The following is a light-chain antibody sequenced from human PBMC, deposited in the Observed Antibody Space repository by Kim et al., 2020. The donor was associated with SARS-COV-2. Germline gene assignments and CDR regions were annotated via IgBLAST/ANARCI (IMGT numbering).Light chain of an antibody. CDR3: QQSYGTPRT. V-gene: IGKV1-39*01. Sequence: ASVGDRVTITCRASQTISTYLNWFQQKPGQAPKLLIYGTSTLQSGVPSRFSGSGSGTDFTLTIRSLQPEDFATYYCQQSYGTPRTFAQGTKVDIK. CDR2: GTS. CDR1: QTISTY. J-gene: IGKJ1*01.